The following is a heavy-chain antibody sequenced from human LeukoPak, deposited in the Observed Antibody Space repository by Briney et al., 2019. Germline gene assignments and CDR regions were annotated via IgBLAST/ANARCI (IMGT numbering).Heavy chain of an antibody. CDR2: ISYDGSNK. CDR3: AKEGKYYYDSSGYRYFDY. D-gene: IGHD3-22*01. Sequence: GGSLRLSCAASGFTFSTYGMHWVRQAPGKGLEWVALISYDGSNKYYADSVKGRFTISRDNSQNTLYLQMNSLRAEDTAVYYCAKEGKYYYDSSGYRYFDYWGQGALVTVSS. V-gene: IGHV3-30*18. CDR1: GFTFSTYG. J-gene: IGHJ4*02.